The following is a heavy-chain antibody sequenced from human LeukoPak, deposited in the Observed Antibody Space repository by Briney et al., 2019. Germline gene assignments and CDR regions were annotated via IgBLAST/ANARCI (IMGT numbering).Heavy chain of an antibody. Sequence: SETLSLTCTVSGYSISSGYYWGWIRQPPGKGLEWIGSIYHSGSTYYNPSLKSRVTISVYTSKNQFSLKLSSVTAADTAVYYCARDYVRAYYDFWSGYQYYFDYWGQGTLVTVSS. D-gene: IGHD3-3*01. J-gene: IGHJ4*02. V-gene: IGHV4-38-2*02. CDR2: IYHSGST. CDR3: ARDYVRAYYDFWSGYQYYFDY. CDR1: GYSISSGYY.